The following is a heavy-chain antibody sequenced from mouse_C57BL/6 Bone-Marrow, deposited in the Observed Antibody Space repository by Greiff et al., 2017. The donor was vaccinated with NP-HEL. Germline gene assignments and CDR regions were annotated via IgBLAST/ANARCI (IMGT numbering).Heavy chain of an antibody. CDR3: ARGWAWFAY. CDR2: IDPSDSYT. CDR1: GYTFTSYW. V-gene: IGHV1-59*01. D-gene: IGHD3-3*01. J-gene: IGHJ3*01. Sequence: VQLQQPGAELVRPGTSVKLSCKASGYTFTSYWMHWVKQRPGQDLEWIGVIDPSDSYTNYNQKFKGKATLTVDTSSSTAYMQLSSLTSEDSAVYYCARGWAWFAYWGQGTLVTVSA.